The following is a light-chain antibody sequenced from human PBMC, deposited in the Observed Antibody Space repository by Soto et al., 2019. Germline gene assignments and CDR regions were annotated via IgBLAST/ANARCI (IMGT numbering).Light chain of an antibody. V-gene: IGKV1-9*01. Sequence: DIHLTQAPSFLSACVGDRVTITFRPSQAVPNNMAWYQQKPGKPPKLLIYEESTLHSGVPSRFSGRKSGTQFTLTIDSLQPEDFATYYCQQVKTYPRTFGGGTKVDIK. CDR3: QQVKTYPRT. CDR1: QAVPNN. J-gene: IGKJ4*01. CDR2: EES.